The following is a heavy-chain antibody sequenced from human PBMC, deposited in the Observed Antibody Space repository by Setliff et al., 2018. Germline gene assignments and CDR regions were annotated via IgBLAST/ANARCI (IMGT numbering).Heavy chain of an antibody. V-gene: IGHV4-39*07. J-gene: IGHJ4*02. CDR1: GGSISRSSYY. Sequence: SETLSLTCTVSGGSISRSSYYWGWVRQPPGKGLEWMGSIYHTGTTDYNPSLKSRVTISVDTSKNQFSPRLTSVTAADTAVYYCVRDYGPNDHWGQGTLVTVS. CDR2: IYHTGTT. D-gene: IGHD3-10*01. CDR3: VRDYGPNDH.